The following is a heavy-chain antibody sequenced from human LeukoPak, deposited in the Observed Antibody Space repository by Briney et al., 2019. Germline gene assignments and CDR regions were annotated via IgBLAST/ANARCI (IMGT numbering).Heavy chain of an antibody. J-gene: IGHJ4*02. CDR1: GFTFSSYS. V-gene: IGHV3-21*01. CDR2: ISSSSSYI. CDR3: ATIGDFWSGYYNGDY. D-gene: IGHD3-3*01. Sequence: PGGSLRLSCAASGFTFSSYSMNWVRQAPGKGLEWVSSISSSSSYIYYADSVKGRFTISRDNAKNSLYLQMNSLRAEDTAVYYCATIGDFWSGYYNGDYWGQGTLVTVSS.